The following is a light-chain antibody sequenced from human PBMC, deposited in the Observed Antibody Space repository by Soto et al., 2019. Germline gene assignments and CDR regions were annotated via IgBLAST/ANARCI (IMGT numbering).Light chain of an antibody. Sequence: EIVVTQSPGTPSLSSGERATLSCRASQSISRSSLAWYQQKPGQAPRPLIYGASSRDTGIQDRFSGSGSGTDFTLTISRLEPEDFALYYCQQYSSLLFTFGPGTKVDIK. V-gene: IGKV3-20*01. CDR2: GAS. CDR1: QSISRSS. J-gene: IGKJ3*01. CDR3: QQYSSLLFT.